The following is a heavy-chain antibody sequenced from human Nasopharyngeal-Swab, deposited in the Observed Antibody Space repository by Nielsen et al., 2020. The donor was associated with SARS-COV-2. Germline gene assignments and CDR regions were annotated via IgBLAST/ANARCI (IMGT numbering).Heavy chain of an antibody. CDR3: ARGYYDILTGYYYWFDP. J-gene: IGHJ5*02. CDR1: GYTFTGYY. CDR2: INPNSGGT. V-gene: IGHV1-2*04. D-gene: IGHD3-9*01. Sequence: ASVKVSCKASGYTFTGYYMHWVRQAPGQGLEWMGWINPNSGGTNYAQKFQGWVTMTRDTSTSTAYMELSRLRSDDTAVYYCARGYYDILTGYYYWFDPWGQGTLVTVSS.